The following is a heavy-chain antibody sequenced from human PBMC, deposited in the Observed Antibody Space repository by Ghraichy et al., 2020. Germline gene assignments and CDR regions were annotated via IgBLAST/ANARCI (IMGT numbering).Heavy chain of an antibody. Sequence: LSLTCAASGFTFDDYTMHWVRQRPGKRLEWVSLISWDGDDTDFSDSVKGRFTISRDNSKKSMYLQMNNLRTEDTALYYCAKDRGSGDNYFDFWGQGTLVTVSS. CDR2: ISWDGDDT. V-gene: IGHV3-43*01. CDR3: AKDRGSGDNYFDF. J-gene: IGHJ4*02. CDR1: GFTFDDYT. D-gene: IGHD3-10*01.